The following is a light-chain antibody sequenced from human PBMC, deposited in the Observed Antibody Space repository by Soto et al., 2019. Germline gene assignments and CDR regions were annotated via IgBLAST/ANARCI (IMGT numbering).Light chain of an antibody. V-gene: IGKV2-28*01. CDR2: LGS. CDR1: QSLLYSNGYNY. Sequence: DIVMTQSPISLPVTPGEPASISCRSSQSLLYSNGYNYLDWYLQKPGQSPQLLIYLGSNRASGVPDRFSGSGSGTDFTLEISGVEAEDVGVYYCMQALQTPLTFGGGTKVEIK. J-gene: IGKJ4*01. CDR3: MQALQTPLT.